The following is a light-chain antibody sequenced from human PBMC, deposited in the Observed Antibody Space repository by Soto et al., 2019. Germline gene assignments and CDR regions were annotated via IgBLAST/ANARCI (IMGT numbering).Light chain of an antibody. CDR3: QQYVSSQS. CDR1: QSLSGNY. V-gene: IGKV3-20*01. CDR2: GAS. J-gene: IGKJ4*01. Sequence: EIVLTQSPGTLSLSPGERATLSCRSSQSLSGNYLAWYQQKPGQAPRLLIYGASSRATGIPDRFSGGGSGTDFTLIISRLEPEDSSVYYCQQYVSSQSFGGGTKVEIK.